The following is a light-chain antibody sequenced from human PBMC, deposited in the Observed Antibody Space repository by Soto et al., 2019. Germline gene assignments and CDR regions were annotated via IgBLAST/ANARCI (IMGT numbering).Light chain of an antibody. V-gene: IGKV3-15*01. CDR3: QQYNDWPRT. CDR2: GAS. Sequence: EIVMTQSPSTVSVSPGERATLSCRASQSVSSDLVWYQHKLGQAPRLLMYGASTRATGIPARFSGSGSGTEFTLTINSLQSEDVAVYYCQQYNDWPRTFGPGTKVDIK. CDR1: QSVSSD. J-gene: IGKJ1*01.